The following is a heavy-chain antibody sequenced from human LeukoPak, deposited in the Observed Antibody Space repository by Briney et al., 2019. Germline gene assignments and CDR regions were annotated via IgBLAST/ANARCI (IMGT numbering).Heavy chain of an antibody. CDR1: GFTFSSFA. Sequence: GGSLRLSCSASGFTFSSFAMHWVRQAPGKGLEYVAAISRNGGSTYYADSVKGRFTISRDNSKSTLYLQMSSLRAEDTAVYLCVKDLRSDFMGVLSRYLSYWGQGTSLTVSS. V-gene: IGHV3-64D*09. CDR3: VKDLRSDFMGVLSRYLSY. CDR2: ISRNGGST. J-gene: IGHJ4*02. D-gene: IGHD3-3*01.